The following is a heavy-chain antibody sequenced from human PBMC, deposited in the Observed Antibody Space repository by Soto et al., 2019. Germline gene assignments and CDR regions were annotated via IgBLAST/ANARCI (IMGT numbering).Heavy chain of an antibody. CDR2: ISYDGLDK. D-gene: IGHD2-8*01. CDR1: GFTFRSYA. Sequence: QVQLVESGGGGVQPGRSLRISCAASGFTFRSYAMHWVRQTPGKGLEWVAGISYDGLDKFYTESVKGRFIISRDNFNSSLILQMNSLRLEDTATYICAGEGINDGSPFFEYWGQGTLVTVSS. CDR3: AGEGINDGSPFFEY. V-gene: IGHV3-30*04. J-gene: IGHJ4*02.